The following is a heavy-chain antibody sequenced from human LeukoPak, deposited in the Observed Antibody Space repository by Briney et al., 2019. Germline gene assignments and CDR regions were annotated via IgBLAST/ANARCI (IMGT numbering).Heavy chain of an antibody. CDR3: ARERPLGGIAAAGDSYYYYGMDV. Sequence: PGGSLILSCAASGFTFSSYEMNWVRQAPGKGLEWVSYISSSGSTIYYADSVKGRFTISRDNAKNSLYLQMNSLRAEDTAVYYCARERPLGGIAAAGDSYYYYGMDVWGQGTTVTVSS. V-gene: IGHV3-48*03. CDR2: ISSSGSTI. J-gene: IGHJ6*02. CDR1: GFTFSSYE. D-gene: IGHD6-13*01.